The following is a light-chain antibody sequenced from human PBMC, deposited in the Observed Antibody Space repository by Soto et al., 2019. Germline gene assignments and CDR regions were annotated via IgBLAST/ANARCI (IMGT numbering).Light chain of an antibody. Sequence: DIQMTQSPSTLSASVGDRVTITCRASQSIRSWLAWYQQKRGKAPKFXIYKACSLESGVPSRFSGSGSGTEFTLTISSLQPDDFATYYCQQYNSYSITFGQGTRLEIK. J-gene: IGKJ5*01. CDR2: KAC. CDR3: QQYNSYSIT. V-gene: IGKV1-5*03. CDR1: QSIRSW.